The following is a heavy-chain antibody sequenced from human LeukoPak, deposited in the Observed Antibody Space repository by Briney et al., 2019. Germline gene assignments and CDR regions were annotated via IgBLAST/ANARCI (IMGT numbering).Heavy chain of an antibody. V-gene: IGHV1-2*02. CDR3: ARDPSLYSGSYTGQPFDI. CDR2: INPNSGGT. Sequence: ASVKVSCKASGYTFTGYYMHWVRQAPGQGLEWMGWINPNSGGTNYAQNLQGRVTMTTDTSTSTAYMELRSLRSDDTAVYYCARDPSLYSGSYTGQPFDIWGQGTMVTVSS. J-gene: IGHJ3*02. CDR1: GYTFTGYY. D-gene: IGHD1-26*01.